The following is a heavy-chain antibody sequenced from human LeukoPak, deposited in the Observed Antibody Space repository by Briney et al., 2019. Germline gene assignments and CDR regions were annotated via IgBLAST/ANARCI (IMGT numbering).Heavy chain of an antibody. Sequence: GGSLRLSCAASGFTFSSYAMSWVRQAPGKGLEWVSAICGSGSRTYYAYSVKGRFTLSRDNSKTPLYLQMNRLRAEETAVYYWAKDRGSCSSTSCSANWFDPWGQGTLVTVSS. CDR1: GFTFSSYA. V-gene: IGHV3-23*01. CDR2: ICGSGSRT. D-gene: IGHD2-2*01. J-gene: IGHJ5*02. CDR3: AKDRGSCSSTSCSANWFDP.